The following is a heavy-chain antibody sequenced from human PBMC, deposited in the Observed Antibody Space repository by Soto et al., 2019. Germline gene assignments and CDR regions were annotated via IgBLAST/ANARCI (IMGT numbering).Heavy chain of an antibody. J-gene: IGHJ4*02. CDR2: IWYDGSNK. Sequence: GGSLRLSCAASGFTFRNYAMSWVRQAPGKGLEWVAVIWYDGSNKYYADSVKGRFTISRDNSKNTLYLQMNSLRAEDTAVYYCARGGTGSHDYWGQGTLVTVSS. D-gene: IGHD1-26*01. V-gene: IGHV3-33*08. CDR1: GFTFRNYA. CDR3: ARGGTGSHDY.